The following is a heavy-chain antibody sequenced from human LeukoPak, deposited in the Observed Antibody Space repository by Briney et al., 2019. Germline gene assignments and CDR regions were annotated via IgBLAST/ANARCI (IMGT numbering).Heavy chain of an antibody. CDR3: ARVSGAAAPDY. Sequence: GGSLRLSCAASGFTFSSYSMNWVRQAPGKGLEWVSYISSSSSTIYYADSVKGRFTISRDNAKNSLYLQMNSLRAEDTAVYYCARVSGAAAPDYWGQGTLVTVSS. CDR1: GFTFSSYS. D-gene: IGHD6-13*01. CDR2: ISSSSSTI. V-gene: IGHV3-48*04. J-gene: IGHJ4*02.